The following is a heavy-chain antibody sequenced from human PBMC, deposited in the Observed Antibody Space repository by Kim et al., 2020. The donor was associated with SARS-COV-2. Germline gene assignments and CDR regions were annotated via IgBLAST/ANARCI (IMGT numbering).Heavy chain of an antibody. CDR3: ARFQFPPFGELLNYFD. Sequence: SETLSLTCTVSGGSISSSSYYWGWIRQPPGKGLEWIGSIYYSGNTYCNPSLKSRVTISVDTSKNQFSLKLSSVTATDTAVYYCARFQFPPFGELLNYFD. J-gene: IGHJ4*01. CDR2: IYYSGNT. V-gene: IGHV4-39*01. CDR1: GGSISSSSYY. D-gene: IGHD3-10*01.